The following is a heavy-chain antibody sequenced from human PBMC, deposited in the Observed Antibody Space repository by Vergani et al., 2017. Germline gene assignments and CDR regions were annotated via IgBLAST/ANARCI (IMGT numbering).Heavy chain of an antibody. CDR3: ARDGSYDSRGLVDY. D-gene: IGHD3-22*01. CDR1: GFTFSSYS. CDR2: ITSSSSYI. V-gene: IGHV3-21*01. J-gene: IGHJ4*02. Sequence: EVQLVESGGGLVKPGGSLRLSCAASGFTFSSYSMNWVRQAPGKGLEWVSSITSSSSYIYYADSGKGRFPISRDNAKNSLYLQMNSLRAEDTAVYYCARDGSYDSRGLVDYWGQGTLVTVSS.